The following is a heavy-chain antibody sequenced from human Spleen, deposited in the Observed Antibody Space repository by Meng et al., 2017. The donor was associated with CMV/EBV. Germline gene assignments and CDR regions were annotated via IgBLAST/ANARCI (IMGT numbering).Heavy chain of an antibody. CDR2: IYSGANST. Sequence: GVLRLSCAVSGFTFSNYAMNWVRQAPGKGLEWVSVIYSGANSTYYADSVRGRFSISRDNFKSTLYLQMNSLRREDTAVYYCASGGYWGQGTLVTVSS. CDR1: GFTFSNYA. J-gene: IGHJ4*02. D-gene: IGHD3-16*01. CDR3: ASGGY. V-gene: IGHV3-23*03.